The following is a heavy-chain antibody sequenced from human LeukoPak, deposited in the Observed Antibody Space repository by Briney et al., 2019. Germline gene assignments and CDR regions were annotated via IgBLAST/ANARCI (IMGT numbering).Heavy chain of an antibody. CDR3: ARGDYSSGSNDAFDI. CDR1: GFTFSSYS. V-gene: IGHV3-21*01. D-gene: IGHD6-19*01. CDR2: ISSSSYI. Sequence: GGSLRLSCAASGFTFSSYSMNWVRQAPGKGLEWVTSISSSSYIYYADSVKGRFTISRDNAKNSLYLQMNSLRAEDTAVYYCARGDYSSGSNDAFDIWGQGTMVTVSS. J-gene: IGHJ3*02.